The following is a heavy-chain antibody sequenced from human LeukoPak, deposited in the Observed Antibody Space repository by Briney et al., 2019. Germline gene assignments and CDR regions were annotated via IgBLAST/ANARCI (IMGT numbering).Heavy chain of an antibody. J-gene: IGHJ4*02. CDR2: ISGSGGST. CDR3: AKLVAVAGTYYFDY. Sequence: GGSLRLSCAASGFTFSSYAMSWVRQAPGKGLEWVSAISGSGGSTYYADSVKGRFTISRDNSKSTLYPQMNSLRAEDTAVYYCAKLVAVAGTYYFDYWGQGTLVTVSS. V-gene: IGHV3-23*01. CDR1: GFTFSSYA. D-gene: IGHD6-19*01.